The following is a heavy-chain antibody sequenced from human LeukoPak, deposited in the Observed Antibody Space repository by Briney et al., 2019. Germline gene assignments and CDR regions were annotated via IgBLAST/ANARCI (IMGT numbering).Heavy chain of an antibody. V-gene: IGHV1-69*06. J-gene: IGHJ4*02. Sequence: VASVKVPCKASGGTFSSYAISWVRQAPGQGLEWMGRIIPIFGTPNYAQKLQGRVTITADKSTSTAYMELSSLRYEDTAVYYCARDSYDGDYINYWGQGTLVTVSS. CDR1: GGTFSSYA. CDR3: ARDSYDGDYINY. CDR2: IIPIFGTP. D-gene: IGHD4-17*01.